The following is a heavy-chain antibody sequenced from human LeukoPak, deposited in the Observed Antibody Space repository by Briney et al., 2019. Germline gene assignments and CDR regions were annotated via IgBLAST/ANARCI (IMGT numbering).Heavy chain of an antibody. D-gene: IGHD2-2*02. Sequence: ASVKVSCKASGYTFTGYYMHWVRQAPGQGLEWMGWINPNSGGTNYAQKFQGRVTMTRGTSISTAYMELSRLRSDDTAVYYCAREISYCSSTSCYMGGWFDPWGQGTLVTVSS. CDR2: INPNSGGT. J-gene: IGHJ5*02. CDR3: AREISYCSSTSCYMGGWFDP. V-gene: IGHV1-2*02. CDR1: GYTFTGYY.